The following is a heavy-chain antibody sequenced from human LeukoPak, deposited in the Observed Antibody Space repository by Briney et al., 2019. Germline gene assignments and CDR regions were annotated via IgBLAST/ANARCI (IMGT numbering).Heavy chain of an antibody. D-gene: IGHD5-12*01. J-gene: IGHJ5*02. CDR3: ATAYSGFAYNWFDP. V-gene: IGHV3-74*01. CDR1: GLPFSRSW. CDR2: MSDDGTVT. Sequence: QSGGSLRLSCEVSGLPFSRSWMHWVRQLPGRGLMWVSSMSDDGTVTTYADSVKGRFIISRDNAKNTLYLQLNSLRGEDTALYFCATAYSGFAYNWFDPWGQGALVTVSS.